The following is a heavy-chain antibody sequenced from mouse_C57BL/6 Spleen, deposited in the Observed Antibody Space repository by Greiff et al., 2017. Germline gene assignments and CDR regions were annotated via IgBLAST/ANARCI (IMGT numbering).Heavy chain of an antibody. CDR1: GYTFTDYE. CDR3: TREVVGFDY. CDR2: IDPETGGT. J-gene: IGHJ2*01. V-gene: IGHV1-15*01. Sequence: VQLQQSGAELVRPGASVTLSCKAPGYTFTDYEMHWVKQTPVHGLEWIGAIDPETGGTAYNQKFKGKAILTADKSSSTAYMELRSLTSEDAAVYYCTREVVGFDYWGQGTTLTVSS. D-gene: IGHD1-1*01.